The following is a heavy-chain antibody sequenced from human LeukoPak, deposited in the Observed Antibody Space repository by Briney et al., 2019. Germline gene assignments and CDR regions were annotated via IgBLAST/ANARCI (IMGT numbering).Heavy chain of an antibody. J-gene: IGHJ6*02. D-gene: IGHD6-6*01. CDR3: AGFSIAARPWDGMDV. V-gene: IGHV3-21*01. CDR1: RFNLSAYT. Sequence: TGGSLRLSCAASRFNLSAYTMNWVRQAPGKGLEWVSSISSRSVYIYYADSLKGRFTISRDNAKNSLYLQMNSLRAEDTAVYYCAGFSIAARPWDGMDVWGQGTTVTVSS. CDR2: ISSRSVYI.